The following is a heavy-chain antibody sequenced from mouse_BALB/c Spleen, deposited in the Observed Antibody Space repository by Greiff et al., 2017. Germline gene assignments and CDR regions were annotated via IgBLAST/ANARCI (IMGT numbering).Heavy chain of an antibody. Sequence: VMLVESGPGLVAPSQSLSITCTVSGFSLTSYGVHWVRQPPGKGLEWLGVIWAGGSTNYNSALMSRLSISKDNSKSQVFLKMNSLQTDDTAMYYCARDPLFITTAGGRDYWGQGTTLTVSS. CDR1: GFSLTSYG. V-gene: IGHV2-9*02. J-gene: IGHJ2*01. D-gene: IGHD1-2*01. CDR2: IWAGGST. CDR3: ARDPLFITTAGGRDY.